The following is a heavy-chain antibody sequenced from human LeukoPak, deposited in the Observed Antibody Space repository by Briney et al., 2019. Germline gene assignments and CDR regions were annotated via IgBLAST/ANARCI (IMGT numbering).Heavy chain of an antibody. CDR3: ARGGLEREIDY. J-gene: IGHJ4*02. D-gene: IGHD1-1*01. CDR1: GGSFSGYY. Sequence: SETLSLTCAVYGGSFSGYYWSWIRQPPGKGLEWIGEINHSGSTNYNPSLKSRVTISVDTSKNQFSLKLSSVTAADTAVYYCARGGLEREIDYWGQGTLVTVSS. V-gene: IGHV4-34*01. CDR2: INHSGST.